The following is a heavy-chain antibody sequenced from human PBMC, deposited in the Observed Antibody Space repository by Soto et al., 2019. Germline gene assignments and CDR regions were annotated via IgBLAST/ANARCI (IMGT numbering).Heavy chain of an antibody. D-gene: IGHD2-2*01. CDR2: MNPNSANT. CDR3: VRAIRDQLLSDY. V-gene: IGHV1-8*01. J-gene: IGHJ4*02. Sequence: QVQLVQSGAEVRKPGASVKVSCKASGYTFTSYDIGWVRQATGQGLEWMGWMNPNSANTGYAQKFQGRVTMTRDTSISTANMELKSRTSEDTAVYYCVRAIRDQLLSDYWGQGTLVTVSS. CDR1: GYTFTSYD.